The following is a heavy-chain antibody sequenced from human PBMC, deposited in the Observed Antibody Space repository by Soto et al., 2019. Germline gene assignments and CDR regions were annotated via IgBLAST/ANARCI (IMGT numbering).Heavy chain of an antibody. CDR2: IWYDGSNK. CDR1: GFTFSSYG. J-gene: IGHJ6*02. V-gene: IGHV3-33*01. CDR3: ARDPGHSSSWYHHYYYGMDV. D-gene: IGHD6-13*01. Sequence: GGSLRLSCAASGFTFSSYGMHWVRQAPGKGLEWVAVIWYDGSNKYYADSVKGRFTISRDNSKNTLYLQMNSLRAEDTAVYYCARDPGHSSSWYHHYYYGMDVWGQGTTVTVSS.